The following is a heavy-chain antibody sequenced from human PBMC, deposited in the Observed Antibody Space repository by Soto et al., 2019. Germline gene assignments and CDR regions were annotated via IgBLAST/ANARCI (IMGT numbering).Heavy chain of an antibody. Sequence: QVRLVESGGGVVQPGRSLRLSCAATGFSFSSYSMHWVRQAPGKGLEWVAAVSYDAYNQNYADSVKGRLTIAKDNSKDTLYLEMNSLRPDDTAVYYCAREGTMTHNHFDYWGQGTLVTVSS. J-gene: IGHJ4*02. V-gene: IGHV3-30-3*01. CDR3: AREGTMTHNHFDY. D-gene: IGHD1-20*01. CDR2: VSYDAYNQ. CDR1: GFSFSSYS.